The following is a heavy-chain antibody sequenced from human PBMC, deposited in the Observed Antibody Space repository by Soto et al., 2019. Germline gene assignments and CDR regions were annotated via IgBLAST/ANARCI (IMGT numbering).Heavy chain of an antibody. V-gene: IGHV3-23*01. Sequence: GESLRLSCAASGFTFSSYAMSWVRQAPGKGLEWVSAISGSGGSTYYADSVKGRFTISRDNSKNTLYLQMNSLRAEDTAVYSCAKDGPDILTGYFDYWGQGTLVTVSS. D-gene: IGHD3-9*01. CDR1: GFTFSSYA. CDR3: AKDGPDILTGYFDY. CDR2: ISGSGGST. J-gene: IGHJ4*02.